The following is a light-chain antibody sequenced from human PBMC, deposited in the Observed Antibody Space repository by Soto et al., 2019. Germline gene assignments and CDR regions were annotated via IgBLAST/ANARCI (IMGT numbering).Light chain of an antibody. CDR1: SRDIGAFNF. V-gene: IGLV2-14*03. CDR2: GVT. Sequence: QSALTQPASVSGSPGQSISIPCTGTSRDIGAFNFCPWYQQHPGKAPKVLIYGVTNRPPGVDYRFSGSKSGNTASLIISGLRPEDEADYYCSSFTSASTRIFGTGTKLTVL. CDR3: SSFTSASTRI. J-gene: IGLJ1*01.